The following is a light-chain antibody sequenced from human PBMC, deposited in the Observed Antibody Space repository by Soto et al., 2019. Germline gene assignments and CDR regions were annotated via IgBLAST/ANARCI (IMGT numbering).Light chain of an antibody. Sequence: EIVLTQSPGTLSLSPGERATLSCRASQSVNSNYLAWYQQKPGQAPRLLIYDASNRATGIPARFSGSGSGTDFTLIINRLEPEDVAIYYCQQYGGSPRITFGQGTRLENK. CDR2: DAS. V-gene: IGKV3-20*01. CDR3: QQYGGSPRIT. J-gene: IGKJ5*01. CDR1: QSVNSNY.